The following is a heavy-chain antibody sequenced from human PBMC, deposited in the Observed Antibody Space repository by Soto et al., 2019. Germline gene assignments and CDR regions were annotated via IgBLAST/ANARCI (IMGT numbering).Heavy chain of an antibody. CDR3: APIYSSSYYYGMDV. D-gene: IGHD6-13*01. CDR1: GFTFSDYY. CDR2: INTLSTAI. Sequence: SLRLSCACSGFTFSDYYMTWIRQAPGKGLEWVAYINTLSTAIYYADSVKGRFTISRDNAKNSLYLQMNSLRAEDTAVYYCAPIYSSSYYYGMDVWGQGTTVTVSS. J-gene: IGHJ6*02. V-gene: IGHV3-11*04.